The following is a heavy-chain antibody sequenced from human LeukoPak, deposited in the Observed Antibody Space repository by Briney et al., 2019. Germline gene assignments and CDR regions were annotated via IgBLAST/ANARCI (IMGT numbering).Heavy chain of an antibody. CDR2: IYPGDSDT. CDR1: GYSFTSYW. J-gene: IGHJ4*02. CDR3: ARHSFGSAGTTGFDY. Sequence: GESLKISCKGSGYSFTSYWIGWVRQMPGKGLEWMGIIYPGDSDTRYSPSFQGQVTISADKSISTAYLQWSSLKASDTAMYYCARHSFGSAGTTGFDYWGQGTLVTVSS. V-gene: IGHV5-51*01. D-gene: IGHD1-7*01.